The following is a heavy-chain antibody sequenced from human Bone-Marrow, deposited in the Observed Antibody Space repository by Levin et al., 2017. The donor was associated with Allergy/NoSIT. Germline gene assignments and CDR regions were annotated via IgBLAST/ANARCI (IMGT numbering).Heavy chain of an antibody. J-gene: IGHJ6*02. CDR1: GFTFNEYW. CDR2: INSDGSST. Sequence: GGSLRLSCAASGFTFNEYWMHWVRQAPGKGLVWVSRINSDGSSTMYADSVRGRFTISRDYATLYLQLHSLRAEDTAVYYCARELPPLSERSNWRDPLDYYYYTMDVWGQGTTVTVSS. CDR3: ARELPPLSERSNWRDPLDYYYYTMDV. V-gene: IGHV3-74*03. D-gene: IGHD1-1*01.